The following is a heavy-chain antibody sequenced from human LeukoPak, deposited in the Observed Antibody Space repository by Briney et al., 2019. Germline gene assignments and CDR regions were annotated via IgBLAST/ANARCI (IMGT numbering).Heavy chain of an antibody. V-gene: IGHV4-38-2*02. Sequence: SETLSLTCTVSGYSISSGYYWGWIRQPPGKGLEWIGSIYHSGRTFYNPSLKSRVTISVDTSKNQFSLKLSSVTAADTAVYFCARARNYYDSSDYYYEGDAFDIWGQGTMVTVSS. D-gene: IGHD3-22*01. CDR2: IYHSGRT. CDR3: ARARNYYDSSDYYYEGDAFDI. CDR1: GYSISSGYY. J-gene: IGHJ3*02.